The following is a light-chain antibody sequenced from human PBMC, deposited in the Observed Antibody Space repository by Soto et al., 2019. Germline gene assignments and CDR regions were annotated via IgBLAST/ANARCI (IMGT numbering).Light chain of an antibody. CDR2: DAS. Sequence: IQMTQSPSTLSASLGYICTITCRASQSISSWLAWYQQKPGKAPKLLIYDASSLESGVPSRFSGSGSGTEFTLTISSLQPDDFATYYCQQYNSSPWTFGQGTMV. CDR1: QSISSW. V-gene: IGKV1-5*01. CDR3: QQYNSSPWT. J-gene: IGKJ1*01.